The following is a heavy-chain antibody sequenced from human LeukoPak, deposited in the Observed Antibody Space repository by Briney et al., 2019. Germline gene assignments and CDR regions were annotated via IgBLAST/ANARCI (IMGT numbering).Heavy chain of an antibody. CDR1: GDSIISGNYY. V-gene: IGHV4-61*02. CDR2: VYASGST. D-gene: IGHD5-24*01. CDR3: ARGGRWLQSNRLYYFDY. Sequence: SETLSLTCSVSGDSIISGNYYWSWVRQTAGKGLEWIGRVYASGSTVYNPSLKSRVTISVDTSKNQFSLKLSSVTAADTAVYYCARGGRWLQSNRLYYFDYWGQGTLVTVSS. J-gene: IGHJ4*02.